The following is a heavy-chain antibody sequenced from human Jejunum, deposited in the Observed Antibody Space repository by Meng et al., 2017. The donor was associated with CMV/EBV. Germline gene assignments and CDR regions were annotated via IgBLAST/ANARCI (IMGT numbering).Heavy chain of an antibody. V-gene: IGHV4-30-2*01. Sequence: CAVSGASISSSAYSWGWIRQPPGEGLGWIGFIYHTGSTYYHPSLKTRVTISVDGSNNQFSLKLYSVTAADTAVYYCARGYSGYGEDYWGQGTLVTVSS. J-gene: IGHJ4*02. CDR1: GASISSSAYS. CDR3: ARGYSGYGEDY. D-gene: IGHD5-12*01. CDR2: IYHTGST.